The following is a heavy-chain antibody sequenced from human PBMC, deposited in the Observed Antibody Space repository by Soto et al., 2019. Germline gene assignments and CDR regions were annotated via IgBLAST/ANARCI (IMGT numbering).Heavy chain of an antibody. Sequence: QVQLVQSGAEVKKPGSSVQVSCKASGGTFSSYAISWVRQAPGQGLEWMEAIIPIFGTANYAQKFQGRVTITAEESTTTAYMELSSLRSEDTAVYYSARVTATAMAYYYYNGMDVWGQGPTVTVSS. CDR2: IIPIFGTA. V-gene: IGHV1-69*12. CDR3: ARVTATAMAYYYYNGMDV. D-gene: IGHD5-18*01. CDR1: GGTFSSYA. J-gene: IGHJ6*02.